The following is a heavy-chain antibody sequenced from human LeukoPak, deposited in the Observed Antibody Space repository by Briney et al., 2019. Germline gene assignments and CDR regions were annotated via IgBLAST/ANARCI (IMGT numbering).Heavy chain of an antibody. J-gene: IGHJ5*02. CDR3: ARDVSRDYWFHP. V-gene: IGHV1-2*02. CDR1: EYTFTVYY. CDR2: INTNSCGP. Sequence: ASVKLSCNAAEYTFTVYYYHWGRHRPAPGLERMGWINTNSCGPNFRQKFHGRVTNARDTSISTAYMELSRLTSDDTAVYYFARDVSRDYWFHPWGQGTLVTASS.